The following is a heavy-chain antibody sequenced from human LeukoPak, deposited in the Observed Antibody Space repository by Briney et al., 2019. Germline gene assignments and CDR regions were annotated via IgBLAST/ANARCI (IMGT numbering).Heavy chain of an antibody. CDR3: ARPKLRWSAYYYMDV. V-gene: IGHV7-4-1*02. CDR2: INTNTGNP. J-gene: IGHJ6*03. CDR1: GYTFTRYA. D-gene: IGHD4-23*01. Sequence: ASVKVSCKASGYTFTRYAVKWVRQAPGQGLEWMGWINTNTGNPTYAQGFTGRFVFSLDTSVSTAYLQISSLKAEDTAVYYCARPKLRWSAYYYMDVWGKGTTVTVSS.